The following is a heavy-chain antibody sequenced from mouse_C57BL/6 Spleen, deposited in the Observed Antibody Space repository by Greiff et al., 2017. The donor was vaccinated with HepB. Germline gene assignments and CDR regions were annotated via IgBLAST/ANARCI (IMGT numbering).Heavy chain of an antibody. J-gene: IGHJ3*01. CDR1: GYTFTSYW. Sequence: VQLQQSGAELVKPGASVKLSCKASGYTFTSYWMHWVKQRPGQGLEWIGNINPSSGYTKYNQKFKDKATLTADKSSSTAYMQLSILTYEDSAVYYCARGSYGSSYQFADWGKGTLVTVSA. CDR3: ARGSYGSSYQFAD. D-gene: IGHD1-1*01. CDR2: INPSSGYT. V-gene: IGHV1-7*01.